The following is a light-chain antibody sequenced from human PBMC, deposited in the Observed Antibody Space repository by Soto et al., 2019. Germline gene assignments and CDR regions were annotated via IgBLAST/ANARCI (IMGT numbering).Light chain of an antibody. V-gene: IGLV8-61*01. J-gene: IGLJ2*01. CDR2: NTN. Sequence: QTVVTQEPSLSVSPGGTVTLTCGLSSGSVSTSDYPSWYQQTPGQAPRTLIYNTNTRSSGCPARFSGSILGNKAALTITGAQADDEADDYCVLYMGSGVSVFGGGTKLTVL. CDR3: VLYMGSGVSV. CDR1: SGSVSTSDY.